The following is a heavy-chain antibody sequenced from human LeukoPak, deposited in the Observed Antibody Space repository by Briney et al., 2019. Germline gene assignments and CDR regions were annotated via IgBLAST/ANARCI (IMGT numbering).Heavy chain of an antibody. CDR3: YFEY. Sequence: PGGSLRLSCGTSGFIFDDYAMHWVRQAPGKGLEWVSGISWNSASIGYADSVKGRFTISRDIAKQSVFYCARLSAMVRGPEDIFYFEYWGLGTLVTVSS. J-gene: IGHJ4*02. V-gene: IGHV3-9*01. D-gene: IGHD3-10*01. CDR2: ISWNSASI. CDR1: GFIFDDYA.